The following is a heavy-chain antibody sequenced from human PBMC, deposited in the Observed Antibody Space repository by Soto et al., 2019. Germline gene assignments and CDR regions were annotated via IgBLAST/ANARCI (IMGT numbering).Heavy chain of an antibody. J-gene: IGHJ4*02. CDR1: GFTFSSYA. CDR2: ISYDGSNK. V-gene: IGHV3-30-3*01. CDR3: AREAQFGSAPNFDY. D-gene: IGHD3-10*01. Sequence: QVQLVESGGGVVQPGRSLRLSCAASGFTFSSYAMHWVRQAPGKGLEWVAVISYDGSNKYYADSVKGRFTISRDNSKNTLYLQMYSLRAEDTAVYYCAREAQFGSAPNFDYWGQGTLVTVSS.